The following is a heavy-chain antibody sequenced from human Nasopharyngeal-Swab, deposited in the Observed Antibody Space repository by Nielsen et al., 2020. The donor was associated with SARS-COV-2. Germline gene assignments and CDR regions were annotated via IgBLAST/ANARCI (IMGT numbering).Heavy chain of an antibody. Sequence: GESLKISCAASGFTSSSYAMHWVRQAPGKGLEWVAVISYDGSNKYYADSVKGRFTISRDNSKNTLYLQMNSLRAEDTAVYYCASPYSGSYLDAFDIWGQGTMVTVSS. CDR2: ISYDGSNK. V-gene: IGHV3-30-3*01. CDR3: ASPYSGSYLDAFDI. D-gene: IGHD1-26*01. CDR1: GFTSSSYA. J-gene: IGHJ3*02.